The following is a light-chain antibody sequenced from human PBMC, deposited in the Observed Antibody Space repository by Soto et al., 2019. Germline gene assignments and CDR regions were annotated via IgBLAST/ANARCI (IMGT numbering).Light chain of an antibody. CDR2: GAS. V-gene: IGKV1-27*01. CDR3: QNYNRAPWT. J-gene: IGKJ1*01. Sequence: DIQMTQSPSSLSASVGDRVTITCRASQDISNYLAWYQQKPGKVPKLLIYGASTLQSVVPSRFSGSGSGTDFTLTISSLQTEDVATYYCQNYNRAPWTVGQGTKVESK. CDR1: QDISNY.